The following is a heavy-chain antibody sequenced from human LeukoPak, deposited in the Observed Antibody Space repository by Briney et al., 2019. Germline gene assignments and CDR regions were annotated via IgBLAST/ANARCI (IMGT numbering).Heavy chain of an antibody. Sequence: GGSLRLSCAASGFTFSSYTMNWVRQAPGKVLEWVSSISSSSSYIFYADSVKGRFTISRGNAKSSLYLQMNSLRAEDTAVYYCARDWGTMVRGVLAYWGQGTLVAVSS. CDR2: ISSSSSYI. D-gene: IGHD3-10*01. CDR3: ARDWGTMVRGVLAY. CDR1: GFTFSSYT. J-gene: IGHJ4*02. V-gene: IGHV3-21*01.